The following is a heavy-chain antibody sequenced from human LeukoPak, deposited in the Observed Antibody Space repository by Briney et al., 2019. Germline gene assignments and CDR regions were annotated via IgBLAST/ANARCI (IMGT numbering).Heavy chain of an antibody. V-gene: IGHV3-30*03. CDR1: GFTFSSYG. CDR3: ARAESYRFQY. CDR2: ISYDGSNK. Sequence: PGRSLRLSCAASGFTFSSYGMHWVRQAPGKGLEWVAVISYDGSNKYYADSVKGRFTISRDNSKNTLYLQMNSLRAEDTAVYYCARAESYRFQYWGQGTLVTVSS. D-gene: IGHD3-16*02. J-gene: IGHJ4*02.